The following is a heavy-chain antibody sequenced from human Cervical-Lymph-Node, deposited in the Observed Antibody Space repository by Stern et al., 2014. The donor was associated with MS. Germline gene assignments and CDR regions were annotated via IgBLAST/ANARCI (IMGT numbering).Heavy chain of an antibody. D-gene: IGHD3-16*02. V-gene: IGHV2-70*01. J-gene: IGHJ4*02. CDR1: GFSLSTSGMC. Sequence: QITLKESGPALVKPTQTLTLTCTFSGFSLSTSGMCVSWIRQPPGKALEWLALLDWDHDKYYSTSLKTRLTISKDTSKNQVVLTMTNMDPVDTATYYCARTDTYYDYVWGSYREYYFDYWGQGTLVTVSS. CDR2: LDWDHDK. CDR3: ARTDTYYDYVWGSYREYYFDY.